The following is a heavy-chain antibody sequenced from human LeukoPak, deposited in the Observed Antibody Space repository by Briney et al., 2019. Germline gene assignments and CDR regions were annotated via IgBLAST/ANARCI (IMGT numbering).Heavy chain of an antibody. J-gene: IGHJ4*02. CDR3: ARDSGLSGYDLLDY. V-gene: IGHV3-7*01. CDR2: IKHDGSER. D-gene: IGHD5-12*01. Sequence: GGSLRLSCVASGFTFSTYWMTWVRQAPGKGLEWVANIKHDGSERYYVDSVRGRFTISRDNAKNSVYLQMSSLRAEDTAVYYCARDSGLSGYDLLDYWGQGTLVTVSS. CDR1: GFTFSTYW.